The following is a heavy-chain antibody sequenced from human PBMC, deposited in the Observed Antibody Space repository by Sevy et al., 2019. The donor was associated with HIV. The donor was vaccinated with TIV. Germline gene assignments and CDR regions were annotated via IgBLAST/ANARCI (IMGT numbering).Heavy chain of an antibody. D-gene: IGHD3-10*01. Sequence: SETLSLTCTVSGGSISSYYWSWIRQPPGKGLEWIGYIYYSGSTNYNPSLKSRVTISVDTSKNQFSLKLSSVTAADTAVYYCATTFVTMVRGVRAYYFDYWGQGTLVTVSS. CDR1: GGSISSYY. V-gene: IGHV4-59*01. CDR2: IYYSGST. CDR3: ATTFVTMVRGVRAYYFDY. J-gene: IGHJ4*02.